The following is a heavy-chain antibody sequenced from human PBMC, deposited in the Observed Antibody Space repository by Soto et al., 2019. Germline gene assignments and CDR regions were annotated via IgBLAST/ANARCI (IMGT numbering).Heavy chain of an antibody. J-gene: IGHJ4*02. Sequence: WTWLRQPPGKGLEWIGYIYYSGSTNYNPSLKSRVTISVDTSKNQFSLKLSSVTAADTAVYYCARDQSSTSCYDHWGQGTLVTVSS. D-gene: IGHD2-2*01. CDR2: IYYSGST. CDR3: ARDQSSTSCYDH. V-gene: IGHV4-59*01.